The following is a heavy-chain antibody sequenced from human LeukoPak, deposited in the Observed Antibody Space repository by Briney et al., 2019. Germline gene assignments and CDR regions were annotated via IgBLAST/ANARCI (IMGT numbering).Heavy chain of an antibody. CDR1: GGSISSYY. J-gene: IGHJ4*02. CDR3: ARQAYCSSTSCYGFDY. D-gene: IGHD2-2*01. CDR2: IYYSGST. V-gene: IGHV4-59*08. Sequence: SETLSLTCTVSGGSISSYYWSWIRQPPGKGLEWIGYIYYSGSTNYNPSLKSRVTISVDTSKKQFSLKLSSVTAADTAVYYCARQAYCSSTSCYGFDYWGQGILVTV.